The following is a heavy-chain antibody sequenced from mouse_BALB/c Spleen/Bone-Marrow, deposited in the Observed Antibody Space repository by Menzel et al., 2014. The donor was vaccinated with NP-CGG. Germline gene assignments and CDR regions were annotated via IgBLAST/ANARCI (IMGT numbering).Heavy chain of an antibody. CDR3: TRDDSPYWYFDV. D-gene: IGHD2-4*01. V-gene: IGHV1-39*01. CDR2: IDPYYGGT. Sequence: EVQGVESGPELEKPGASVKTSCKASGYSFTAYNMNWVKQSNGKSLEWIGSIDPYYGGTSYNQKFKGKATLTVDKSSSTAYMQLKNLTSEDSAVYYCTRDDSPYWYFDVWGAGTTVTVSS. J-gene: IGHJ1*01. CDR1: GYSFTAYN.